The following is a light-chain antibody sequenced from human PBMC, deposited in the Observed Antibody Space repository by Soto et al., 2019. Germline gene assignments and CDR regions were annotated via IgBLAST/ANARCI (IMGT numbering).Light chain of an antibody. Sequence: DFKLTQSPSILVPPMGDRFTIASRAIHSVAVFLAWYHQKPGKAPKLLIYKASSLQTGVPSRFSGSGDGTEFSLTISSLQGDDVATYYCQQYHPSFGLYTFGRGTKVEIK. V-gene: IGKV1-5*03. CDR1: HSVAVF. J-gene: IGKJ2*01. CDR3: QQYHPSFGLYT. CDR2: KAS.